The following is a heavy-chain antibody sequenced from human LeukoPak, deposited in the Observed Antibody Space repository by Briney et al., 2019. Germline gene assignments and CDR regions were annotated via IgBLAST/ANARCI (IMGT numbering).Heavy chain of an antibody. D-gene: IGHD3-22*01. CDR1: GGSFSGYY. Sequence: SETLSLTCAVYGGSFSGYYWSWIRQPPGKGLEWIGEINHSGSTNYNPSLKSRVTISVDTSKNQFSLKLSSVTAADTAVYYCARVVWHYDSSGYFNYWGQGTLVTVSS. V-gene: IGHV4-34*01. J-gene: IGHJ4*02. CDR3: ARVVWHYDSSGYFNY. CDR2: INHSGST.